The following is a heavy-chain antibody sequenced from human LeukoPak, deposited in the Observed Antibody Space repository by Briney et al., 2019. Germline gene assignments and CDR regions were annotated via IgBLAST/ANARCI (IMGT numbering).Heavy chain of an antibody. CDR1: GYTFTNYY. CDR3: ARGTDYYYYYVMDV. J-gene: IGHJ6*02. CDR2: ISPSGGSP. V-gene: IGHV1-46*01. Sequence: ASVKVSCKASGYTFTNYYMHWVRQAPGQGLEWMGMISPSGGSPTYAQKFQGRVSLTRDTSTSTIYVEVSSLRAEDTAVYYCARGTDYYYYYVMDVRGRGTTVTVSS.